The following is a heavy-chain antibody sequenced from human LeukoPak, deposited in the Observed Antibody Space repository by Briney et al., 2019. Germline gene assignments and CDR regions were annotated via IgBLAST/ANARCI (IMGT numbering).Heavy chain of an antibody. CDR3: GRPGYDILTGYSIPFDY. CDR2: IYSGGTT. V-gene: IGHV3-53*01. Sequence: GGSLTLSCAASGFTVSSNYMSWVRQAPGKGLEWVSVIYSGGTTYYADSVKGRFTISRDNSKNTLYLQMNSLRAEDTAVYYCGRPGYDILTGYSIPFDYWGQGTLVTVSS. CDR1: GFTVSSNY. D-gene: IGHD3-9*01. J-gene: IGHJ4*02.